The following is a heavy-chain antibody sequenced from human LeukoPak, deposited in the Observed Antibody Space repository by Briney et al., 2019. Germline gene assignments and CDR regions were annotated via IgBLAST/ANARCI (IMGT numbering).Heavy chain of an antibody. Sequence: GGSLRLSCAASGFTFSSYSMNWVRQAPGKGLEWVSSISSSSSYIYYADSVKGRFTISRDNTKNSLYLQMNSLRAEDTAVYYCARDPSDTMIVVGYYFDYWGQGTLVTVSS. J-gene: IGHJ4*02. CDR1: GFTFSSYS. CDR2: ISSSSSYI. CDR3: ARDPSDTMIVVGYYFDY. D-gene: IGHD3-22*01. V-gene: IGHV3-21*01.